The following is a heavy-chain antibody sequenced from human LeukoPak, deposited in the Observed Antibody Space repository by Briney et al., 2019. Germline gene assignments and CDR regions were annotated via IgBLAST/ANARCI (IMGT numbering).Heavy chain of an antibody. D-gene: IGHD2/OR15-2a*01. V-gene: IGHV4-59*08. J-gene: IGHJ4*02. CDR3: AGHHHRNTVDF. CDR1: GGSISSYY. Sequence: SETLSLTRTVSGGSISSYYWSWIRQPPGKGLEWIAYISDIGSINYNPSLKSRVTISLDTSKNQFSLKLSSVTAADTAVYYCAGHHHRNTVDFWGQGTLVTVSS. CDR2: ISDIGSI.